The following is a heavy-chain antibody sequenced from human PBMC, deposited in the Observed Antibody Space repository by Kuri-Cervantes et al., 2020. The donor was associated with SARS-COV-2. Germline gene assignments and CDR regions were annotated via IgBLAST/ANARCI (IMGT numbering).Heavy chain of an antibody. CDR1: GGSISSSS. Sequence: ETLSLTCTVSGGSISSSSYYWGWIRQPPGKGLEWVSSISSSSSYIYYADSVKGRFTISRDNAKNSLYLQMNSLRAEDTAVYYCARDQGWAPGSSDYFDYWGQGTLVTVSS. D-gene: IGHD6-6*01. V-gene: IGHV3-21*01. CDR2: ISSSSSYI. J-gene: IGHJ4*02. CDR3: ARDQGWAPGSSDYFDY.